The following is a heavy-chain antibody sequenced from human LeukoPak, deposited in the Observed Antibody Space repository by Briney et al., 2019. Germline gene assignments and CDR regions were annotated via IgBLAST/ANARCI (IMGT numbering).Heavy chain of an antibody. J-gene: IGHJ5*02. CDR2: IYYSGST. CDR1: GGSISSYY. CDR3: ARHIVVAGRLGWFDP. Sequence: SETLSLTCTVSGGSISSYYWSWIRQPPGKGLEWIGYIYYSGSTNYNPSLKSRVTISVDTSKNQFSLKLSSVTAADTAVYYCARHIVVAGRLGWFDPWGQGTLVTVSS. V-gene: IGHV4-59*08. D-gene: IGHD6-19*01.